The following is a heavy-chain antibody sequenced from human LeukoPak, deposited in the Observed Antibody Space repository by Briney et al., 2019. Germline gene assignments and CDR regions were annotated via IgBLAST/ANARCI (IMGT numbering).Heavy chain of an antibody. V-gene: IGHV3-66*01. Sequence: GGSLRLSCAASGFTVSSNYMTWVRQAPGKGLEWVSIIYGGGSTYYADSVKGRFTISRDNSKNTLYLQMNSLRAEDTAVYYCAKSVEQWLSRGVVFAFDIWGQRTMVTVSS. CDR1: GFTVSSNY. J-gene: IGHJ3*02. CDR3: AKSVEQWLSRGVVFAFDI. CDR2: IYGGGST. D-gene: IGHD6-19*01.